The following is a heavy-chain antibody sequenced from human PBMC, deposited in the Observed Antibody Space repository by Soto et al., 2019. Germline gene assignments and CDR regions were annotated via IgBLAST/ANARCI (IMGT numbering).Heavy chain of an antibody. J-gene: IGHJ4*02. D-gene: IGHD5-18*01. CDR2: ISGSGGST. Sequence: GGSLRLSCAASGFTFSSYAMSWVRQAPGKGLEWVSAISGSGGSTYYADSVKGRFTISRDNSKNTLYLQMNSLRAEDTAVYYCAKTWEGYTAMVPYFDYWGQGAVVTVSS. CDR3: AKTWEGYTAMVPYFDY. V-gene: IGHV3-23*01. CDR1: GFTFSSYA.